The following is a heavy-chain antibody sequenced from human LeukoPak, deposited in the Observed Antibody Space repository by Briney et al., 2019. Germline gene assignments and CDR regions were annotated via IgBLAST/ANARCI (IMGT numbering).Heavy chain of an antibody. CDR1: GFTFSDYY. CDR2: ISSSGSTI. CDR3: ARDLTSSGWYGPIDY. J-gene: IGHJ4*02. D-gene: IGHD6-19*01. Sequence: PGGSLRLSCAASGFTFSDYYMSLIPQAPGEGLEWVSYISSSGSTIYYADSVKGRFTISRDNAKNSLYLQMNSLRAEDTAVYYCARDLTSSGWYGPIDYWGQGTLVTVSS. V-gene: IGHV3-11*04.